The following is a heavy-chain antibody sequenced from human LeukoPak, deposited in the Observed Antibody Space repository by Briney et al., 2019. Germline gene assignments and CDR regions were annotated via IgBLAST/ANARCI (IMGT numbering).Heavy chain of an antibody. J-gene: IGHJ4*02. D-gene: IGHD3-22*01. CDR1: GGSISSYY. CDR2: IYTSGST. V-gene: IGHV4-4*07. Sequence: PSETLSLTCTVSGGSISSYYWSWIRQPAGKGLEWIGRIYTSGSTNYNPSLKSRVTMSVDTSKNQFSLKLSSVTAADTAVYYCARANPAPYDSSGYNFRGYFDYWGQGTRVTVSS. CDR3: ARANPAPYDSSGYNFRGYFDY.